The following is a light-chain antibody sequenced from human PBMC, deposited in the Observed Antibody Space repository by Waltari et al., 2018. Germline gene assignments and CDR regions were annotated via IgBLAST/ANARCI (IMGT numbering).Light chain of an antibody. CDR3: CSYAGSSILV. CDR2: EVT. J-gene: IGLJ2*01. Sequence: QSALTQPASVSGSPGQSITISCTGTSSDVGIYDLVSWYQQHPGKAPKVMIYEVTKRPSESSNRFSGSKSGNTASLTISGLQAEDEADYYCCSYAGSSILVFGGGTKLTVL. CDR1: SSDVGIYDL. V-gene: IGLV2-23*02.